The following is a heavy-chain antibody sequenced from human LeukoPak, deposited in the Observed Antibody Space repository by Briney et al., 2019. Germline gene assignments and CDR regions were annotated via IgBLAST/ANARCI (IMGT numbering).Heavy chain of an antibody. V-gene: IGHV3-33*06. J-gene: IGHJ5*02. CDR3: AKDEGFRKLNNWFDP. CDR2: IWYDGSNK. Sequence: QSGGSLRLSCAASGFTFSSYGMHWVRQAPGKGLEWVAVIWYDGSNKYYADSVKGRFTISRDNSKNTLYLQMNSLRAEDTAVYYCAKDEGFRKLNNWFDPWGQGTLVTVSS. CDR1: GFTFSSYG. D-gene: IGHD1-7*01.